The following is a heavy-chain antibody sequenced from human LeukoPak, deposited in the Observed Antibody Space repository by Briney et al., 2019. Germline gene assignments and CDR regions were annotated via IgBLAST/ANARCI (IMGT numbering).Heavy chain of an antibody. CDR2: IKPDGSGK. Sequence: PGGSLRLSCVASGFTLSTYWMTWVRQAPGKRLEWVADIKPDGSGKYFVDSVRGRFTTSRDNVEHSLYLPMNSVRAEDTAVYYCVRGSSGTVVRGVSWAWFDPWGQGTLVTVCS. J-gene: IGHJ5*02. CDR3: VRGSSGTVVRGVSWAWFDP. CDR1: GFTLSTYW. V-gene: IGHV3-7*05. D-gene: IGHD3-10*01.